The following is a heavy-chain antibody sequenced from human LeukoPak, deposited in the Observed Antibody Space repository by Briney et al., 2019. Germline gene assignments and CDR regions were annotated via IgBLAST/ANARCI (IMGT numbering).Heavy chain of an antibody. D-gene: IGHD3-3*01. CDR2: ISTYNGNT. Sequence: GASVKVSCKASGYTFISYGISWVRQAPGQGLEWMGWISTYNGNTNYAQKLQGRVTMTTDTSTSTAYMELRSLRSDDTAVYYCARGRASFAHYDFWSGYYTCFDYWGQGTLVTVSS. CDR3: ARGRASFAHYDFWSGYYTCFDY. J-gene: IGHJ4*02. CDR1: GYTFISYG. V-gene: IGHV1-18*01.